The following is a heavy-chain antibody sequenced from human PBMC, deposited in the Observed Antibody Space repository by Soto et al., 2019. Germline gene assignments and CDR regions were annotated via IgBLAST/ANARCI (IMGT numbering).Heavy chain of an antibody. Sequence: GGSLRLSCAASGFTFSDYYMSWIRQAPGKGLEWVSYISSSGSTIYYADSVKGRFTISRDNSKNTLYLQMNSLRGEDTAPYYCAKGTDCGGDCYSGYCDYWGQGTLVTV. D-gene: IGHD2-21*02. J-gene: IGHJ4*02. V-gene: IGHV3-11*01. CDR1: GFTFSDYY. CDR3: AKGTDCGGDCYSGYCDY. CDR2: ISSSGSTI.